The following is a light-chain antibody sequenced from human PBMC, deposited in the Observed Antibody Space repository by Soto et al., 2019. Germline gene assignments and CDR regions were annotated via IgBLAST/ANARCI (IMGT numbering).Light chain of an antibody. CDR3: QQYADLPYT. Sequence: EIVLTQSPGTLSLSPGERATLSCMASQTLTTRFLAWYQQKPGQAPRLLIYGASSRTTGIPDRFSGSGSGTEYTLTISGLEPEDVAVYSCQQYADLPYTFGQGTTLEIK. J-gene: IGKJ2*01. CDR1: QTLTTRF. CDR2: GAS. V-gene: IGKV3-20*01.